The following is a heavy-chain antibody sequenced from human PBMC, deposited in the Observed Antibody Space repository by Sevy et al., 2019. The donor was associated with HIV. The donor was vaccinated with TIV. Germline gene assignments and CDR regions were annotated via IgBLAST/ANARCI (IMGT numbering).Heavy chain of an antibody. J-gene: IGHJ4*02. D-gene: IGHD5-18*01. V-gene: IGHV3-7*01. Sequence: GGSLRLSCAASGFTFSSYWMSWVRQAPGKGLEWVATMKEDGSERKYVDSLKGRCTISRDNAKNSLYLQMNSLRAEDTAVYYCVREGVGGYSYSLDCWGQGTLVTVSS. CDR2: MKEDGSER. CDR3: VREGVGGYSYSLDC. CDR1: GFTFSSYW.